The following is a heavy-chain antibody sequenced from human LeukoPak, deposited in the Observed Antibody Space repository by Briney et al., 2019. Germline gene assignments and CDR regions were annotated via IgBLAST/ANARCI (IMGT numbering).Heavy chain of an antibody. V-gene: IGHV3-66*01. CDR3: ARDSFHTS. Sequence: GGSLRLSCVVSGFTVSNSYMNWARQARGKGLEWLSIIYNSGTTYYADSVRGRFTISRDNSKSTIYLQMKSLRAEDTAVYYCARDSFHTSWGQGTLVTVSS. CDR1: GFTVSNSY. J-gene: IGHJ5*02. D-gene: IGHD2-2*02. CDR2: IYNSGTT.